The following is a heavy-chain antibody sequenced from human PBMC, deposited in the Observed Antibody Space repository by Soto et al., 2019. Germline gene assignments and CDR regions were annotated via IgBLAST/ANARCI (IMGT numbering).Heavy chain of an antibody. Sequence: SVKVSCKASGGTFSSYAISWVRQAPGQGLEWMGGIIPIFGTANYAQKFQGRVTITADESTSTAYMELSSLRSEDTAVYYCARDLDPEYSSSSGWFDPWGQGTLVTVSS. CDR2: IIPIFGTA. V-gene: IGHV1-69*13. CDR3: ARDLDPEYSSSSGWFDP. D-gene: IGHD6-6*01. J-gene: IGHJ5*02. CDR1: GGTFSSYA.